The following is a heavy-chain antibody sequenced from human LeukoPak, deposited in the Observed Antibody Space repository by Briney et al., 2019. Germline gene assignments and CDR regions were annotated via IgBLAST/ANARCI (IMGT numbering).Heavy chain of an antibody. D-gene: IGHD3-10*01. CDR2: IYYSGST. CDR3: ATMVRGFPHDAFDI. V-gene: IGHV4-59*01. J-gene: IGHJ3*02. CDR1: GGSISSYY. Sequence: SETLSLTCTVSGGSISSYYWNWIRQPPGKGLEWIGYIYYSGSTNYNPSLKSRVTISVDTSKNQFSLKLSSVTAADTAVYYCATMVRGFPHDAFDIWGQGTMVTVSS.